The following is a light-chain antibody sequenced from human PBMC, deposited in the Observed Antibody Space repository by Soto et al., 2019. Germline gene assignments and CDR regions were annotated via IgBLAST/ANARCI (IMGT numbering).Light chain of an antibody. Sequence: QSALTQPASVSGSPGQSITISCTGTSSNVGSYKLVSWYQQHPGKAPKLMIFEVNKRPSGVSNRFSGSKSGNTASLTISGLKVEDEADYYCCSSGGSPTYVFGTGIKFAVL. CDR3: CSSGGSPTYV. CDR1: SSNVGSYKL. CDR2: EVN. J-gene: IGLJ1*01. V-gene: IGLV2-23*02.